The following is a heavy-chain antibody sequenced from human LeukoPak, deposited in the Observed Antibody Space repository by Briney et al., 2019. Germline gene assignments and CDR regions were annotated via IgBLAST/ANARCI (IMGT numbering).Heavy chain of an antibody. CDR1: GFTFSDYY. Sequence: GSLRLSCAASGFTFSDYYMSWIRQAPGKGLEWVSYISSSGSTIYYADSVKGRFTISRDNSKNTLYLQMNSLRAEDTAVYYCAKGSYSSGWQYWGQGTLVTVSS. J-gene: IGHJ4*02. CDR3: AKGSYSSGWQY. D-gene: IGHD6-19*01. V-gene: IGHV3-11*04. CDR2: ISSSGSTI.